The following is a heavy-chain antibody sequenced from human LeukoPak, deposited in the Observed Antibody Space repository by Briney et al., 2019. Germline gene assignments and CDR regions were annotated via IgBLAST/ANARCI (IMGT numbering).Heavy chain of an antibody. J-gene: IGHJ4*02. CDR3: ARSPHDRSFDY. D-gene: IGHD3-22*01. Sequence: PSETLSLTCTVSGGSISSYYWSWIRQPPGKGLEWIGYIYYSGSTNYNPSLKSRVTISVDTSKNQFSLKLSSVTAADTAVYYCARSPHDRSFDYWDQGTLVTVSS. CDR2: IYYSGST. V-gene: IGHV4-59*01. CDR1: GGSISSYY.